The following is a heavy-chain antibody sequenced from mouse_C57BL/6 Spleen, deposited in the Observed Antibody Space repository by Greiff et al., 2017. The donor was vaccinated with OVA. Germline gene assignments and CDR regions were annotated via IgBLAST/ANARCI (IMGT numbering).Heavy chain of an antibody. J-gene: IGHJ4*01. Sequence: VKVVESGPGLVQPSQSLSITCTVSGFSLTSYGVHWVRQSPGKGLEWLGVIWSGGSTAYNAAFISRLSISKDNSKSQVFFKMNSLQADDTAIYYCARRSPVVAPMDYWGQGTSVTVSS. CDR2: IWSGGST. CDR3: ARRSPVVAPMDY. CDR1: GFSLTSYG. V-gene: IGHV2-2*01. D-gene: IGHD1-1*01.